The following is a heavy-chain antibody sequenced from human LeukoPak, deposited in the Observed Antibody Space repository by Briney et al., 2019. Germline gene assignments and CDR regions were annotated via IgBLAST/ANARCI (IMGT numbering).Heavy chain of an antibody. CDR3: ARVFLVRRFTPDAFDI. J-gene: IGHJ3*02. CDR2: ISSSSSYI. CDR1: GFTFSSYS. D-gene: IGHD2/OR15-2a*01. V-gene: IGHV3-21*01. Sequence: GGSLRLSCAASGFTFSSYSMNWVRQAPGKGLEWVSSISSSSSYIYYADSVKGRFTISRDNAKNSLYLQMNSLRAEDTAVYYCARVFLVRRFTPDAFDIWGQGTMVTVSS.